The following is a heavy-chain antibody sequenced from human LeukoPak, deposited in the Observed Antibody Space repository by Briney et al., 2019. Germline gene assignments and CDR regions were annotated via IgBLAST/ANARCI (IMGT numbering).Heavy chain of an antibody. Sequence: GASVKVSCKASGYTFTGYYMHWVGLAPGQGLQWMGWINPTSGGTNYAQKFQGRVTMTRDTSISTAYMELSSLRSDDTAVYYCARAEGYCSGGSCYGFDYWGQGTLVTVSS. V-gene: IGHV1-2*02. D-gene: IGHD2-15*01. CDR3: ARAEGYCSGGSCYGFDY. CDR2: INPTSGGT. J-gene: IGHJ4*02. CDR1: GYTFTGYY.